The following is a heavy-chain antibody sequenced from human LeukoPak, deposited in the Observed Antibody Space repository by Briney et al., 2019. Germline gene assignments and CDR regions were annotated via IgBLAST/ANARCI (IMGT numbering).Heavy chain of an antibody. D-gene: IGHD3-10*01. J-gene: IGHJ4*02. CDR2: ISGSGGST. CDR3: AEVLLWFGEFPFDY. CDR1: GFTFSSYA. V-gene: IGHV3-23*01. Sequence: PGGSLRLSCAASGFTFSSYAMSWVRQAPGKGLEWVSAISGSGGSTYYADSVKGRFTISRDNSKNTLYLQMNSLRAEDTAVYYCAEVLLWFGEFPFDYWGQGTLVTVSS.